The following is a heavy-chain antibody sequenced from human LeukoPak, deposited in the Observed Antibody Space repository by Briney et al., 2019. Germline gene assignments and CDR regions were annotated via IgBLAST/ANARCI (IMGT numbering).Heavy chain of an antibody. J-gene: IGHJ3*02. V-gene: IGHV4-34*12. CDR3: ARFGSSTWYKGAFDI. CDR2: IVHSGNT. D-gene: IGHD6-13*01. CDR1: GGSFSGYY. Sequence: SSETLSLTCALYGGSFSGYYWCWIRQPPGKGLEWIGEIVHSGNTKYNPSLKSRVTILVDTSKNQFSLNLISVTAADTAVYYCARFGSSTWYKGAFDIWGQGTMVTVAS.